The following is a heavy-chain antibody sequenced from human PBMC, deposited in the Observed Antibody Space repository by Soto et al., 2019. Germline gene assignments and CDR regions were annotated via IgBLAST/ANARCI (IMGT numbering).Heavy chain of an antibody. CDR2: ISSSSSYI. D-gene: IGHD6-19*01. V-gene: IGHV3-21*01. CDR3: ARQLREQWLVDYYYYYMDV. CDR1: GFTFSSYS. Sequence: GGSLRLSCAASGFTFSSYSMNWVRQAPGKGLEWVSSISSSSSYIYYADSVKGRFNISRDNAKNSLYLQMNSLRAEDTAVYYCARQLREQWLVDYYYYYMDVWGKGTTVTVSS. J-gene: IGHJ6*03.